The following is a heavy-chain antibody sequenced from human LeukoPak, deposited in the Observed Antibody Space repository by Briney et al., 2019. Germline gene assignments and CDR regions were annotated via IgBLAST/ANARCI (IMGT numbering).Heavy chain of an antibody. CDR3: ARPRLEYCSGGSCFDAFDI. Sequence: GGSLRLSCAASGFTFSSYAMSWVRQAPGKGLEWVSAISGGGSTTYYADSVKGRFTISRDNSKNTLFLQMNSLTAEDTAIYSCARPRLEYCSGGSCFDAFDIWGQGTMVTVSS. CDR1: GFTFSSYA. V-gene: IGHV3-23*01. CDR2: ISGGGSTT. J-gene: IGHJ3*02. D-gene: IGHD2-15*01.